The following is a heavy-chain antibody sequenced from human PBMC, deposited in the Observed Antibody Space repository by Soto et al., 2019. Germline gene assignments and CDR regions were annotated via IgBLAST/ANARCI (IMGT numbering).Heavy chain of an antibody. CDR2: IYYSGST. V-gene: IGHV4-31*03. CDR1: GGSISSGGYY. Sequence: NPSETLSLTCTVSGGSISSGGYYWSWIRQHPGKGLEWIGYIYYSGSTYYNPSLKSRVTISVDTSKNQFSLKLSPVTAADTAVYYCARTLYYYDSSGYYPLVPPHAFDIWGQGTMVT. D-gene: IGHD3-22*01. J-gene: IGHJ3*02. CDR3: ARTLYYYDSSGYYPLVPPHAFDI.